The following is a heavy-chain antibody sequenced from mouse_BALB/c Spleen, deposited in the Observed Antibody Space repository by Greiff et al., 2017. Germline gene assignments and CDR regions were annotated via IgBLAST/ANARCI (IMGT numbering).Heavy chain of an antibody. Sequence: DVKLVESGGGLVKLGGSLKLSCAASGFTFSSYYMSWVRQTPEKRLELVAAINSNGGSTYYPDTVKGRFTISRDNAKNTLYLQMSSLKSEDTALYYCARRNGYYAMDYWGQGTSVTVSS. CDR1: GFTFSSYY. CDR3: ARRNGYYAMDY. V-gene: IGHV5-6-2*01. J-gene: IGHJ4*01. CDR2: INSNGGST.